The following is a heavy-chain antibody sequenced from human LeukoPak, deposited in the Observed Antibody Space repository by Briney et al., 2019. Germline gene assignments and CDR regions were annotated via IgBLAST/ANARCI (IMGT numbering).Heavy chain of an antibody. CDR3: ARSNSSGYVYYYYYYGMDV. J-gene: IGHJ6*02. Sequence: SETLSLTCTVSGGSISSYYWSWIRQPPGKGLEWIGYIYYSGSTNYNPSLKSRVTISVDTSKNQFSLKLSSVTAADTAVYYCARSNSSGYVYYYYYYGMDVWGQGTTVTVSS. CDR1: GGSISSYY. CDR2: IYYSGST. V-gene: IGHV4-59*01. D-gene: IGHD6-19*01.